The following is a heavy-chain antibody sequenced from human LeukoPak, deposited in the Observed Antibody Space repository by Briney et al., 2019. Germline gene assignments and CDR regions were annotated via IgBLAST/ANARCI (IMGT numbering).Heavy chain of an antibody. D-gene: IGHD3-22*01. CDR3: ARAKYYYDSSGYQSYYYYGMDV. CDR1: GGTFSSYA. J-gene: IGHJ6*02. V-gene: IGHV1-69*13. Sequence: VASVKVSCKASGGTFSSYAISWVRQAPGQGLEWMGGIIPIFGTANYAQKFQGRVTITADESTSTAYMELSSLRSEDTAVYYCARAKYYYDSSGYQSYYYYGMDVWGQGTTVTVSS. CDR2: IIPIFGTA.